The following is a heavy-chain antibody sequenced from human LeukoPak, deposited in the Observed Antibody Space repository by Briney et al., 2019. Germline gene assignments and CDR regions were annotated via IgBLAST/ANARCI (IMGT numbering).Heavy chain of an antibody. D-gene: IGHD1-26*01. CDR1: GFTFSSYS. J-gene: IGHJ4*02. V-gene: IGHV3-21*01. CDR3: AREVPSGSYDY. Sequence: GGSLRLSCAASGFTFSSYSMNWVRQAPGEGLEWVSSISSSSSYIYYADSVKGRFTISRDNAKNSLYLQMNSLRAEDTAVYYCAREVPSGSYDYWGQGTLVTVSS. CDR2: ISSSSSYI.